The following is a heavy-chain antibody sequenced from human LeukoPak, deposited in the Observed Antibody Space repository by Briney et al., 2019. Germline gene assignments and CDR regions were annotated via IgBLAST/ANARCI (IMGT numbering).Heavy chain of an antibody. CDR3: AKSPVTVGATTFDY. V-gene: IGHV3-9*01. Sequence: GGSLRLSCAASGFTFDDYAMHWVGQAPGKGLEWVSGISWNSGSIGYADSVKGRFTISRDNAKNSLYLQMNSLRAEDTALYYCAKSPVTVGATTFDYWGQGTLVTVSS. CDR2: ISWNSGSI. J-gene: IGHJ4*02. CDR1: GFTFDDYA. D-gene: IGHD1-26*01.